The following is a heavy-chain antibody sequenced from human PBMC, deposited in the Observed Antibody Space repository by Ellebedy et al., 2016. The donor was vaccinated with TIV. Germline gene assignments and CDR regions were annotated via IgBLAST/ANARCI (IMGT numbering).Heavy chain of an antibody. CDR1: GYNFTSYY. Sequence: AASVNVSCKASGYNFTSYYMHWVRQAPGQGREWLGIINPSGGSTSSAQKFQGRVTMTRDTSTTTVYMELRSLRSEDTAVYYCARDLSVGTRNYYFGMDVWGQGTTVTVSS. J-gene: IGHJ6*02. V-gene: IGHV1-46*01. CDR2: INPSGGST. D-gene: IGHD2-2*01. CDR3: ARDLSVGTRNYYFGMDV.